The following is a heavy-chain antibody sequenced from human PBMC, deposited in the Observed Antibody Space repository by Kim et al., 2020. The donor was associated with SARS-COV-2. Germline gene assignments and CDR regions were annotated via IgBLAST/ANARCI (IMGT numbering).Heavy chain of an antibody. D-gene: IGHD6-19*01. CDR1: GGSFSGYY. J-gene: IGHJ4*02. CDR2: INHSGST. CDR3: ARGIRYSSGWSRFDY. V-gene: IGHV4-34*01. Sequence: SETLSLTCAVYGGSFSGYYWSWIRQPPGKGLEWIGEINHSGSTNYNPSLKSRVTISVDTSKNQFSLKLSSVTAADTAVYYCARGIRYSSGWSRFDYWGQG.